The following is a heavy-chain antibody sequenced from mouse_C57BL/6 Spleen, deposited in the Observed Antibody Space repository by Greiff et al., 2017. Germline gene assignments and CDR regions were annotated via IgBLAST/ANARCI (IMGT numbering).Heavy chain of an antibody. J-gene: IGHJ2*01. CDR3: ARSRHYGYEYYFDY. CDR2: IYPEDGDT. Sequence: EVQLLESGAELVKPGASVKLSCTASGFTIKGYYMHWVKQRPGQGLAWIGRIYPEDGDTKYTPKFQGKATLTADTSSNTAYLQLSSLTSEDAAVYYCARSRHYGYEYYFDYWGQGTTLTVSS. V-gene: IGHV14-1*01. D-gene: IGHD2-2*01. CDR1: GFTIKGYY.